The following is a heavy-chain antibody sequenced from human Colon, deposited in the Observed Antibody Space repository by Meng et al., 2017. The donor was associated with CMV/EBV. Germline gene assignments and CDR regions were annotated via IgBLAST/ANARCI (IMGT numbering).Heavy chain of an antibody. CDR1: GFTFDDYA. J-gene: IGHJ4*02. V-gene: IGHV3-9*01. CDR2: INWNSASI. Sequence: GGSLRLSCAASGFTFDDYAMHWVRQAPGKGLEWVSGINWNSASIGYADSVKGRFTISRDNAKSSLYLEMNSLRPEDTGVYFCAEDSKVRRVGANSHFDNWGQGTLVTVSS. CDR3: AEDSKVRRVGANSHFDN. D-gene: IGHD1-26*01.